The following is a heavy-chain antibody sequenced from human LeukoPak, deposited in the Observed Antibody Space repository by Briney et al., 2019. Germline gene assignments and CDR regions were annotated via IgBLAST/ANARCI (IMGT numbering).Heavy chain of an antibody. Sequence: GGSLRLSCAASGFTFSSYGMHWVRQAPGKGLEWVAVIWYDGSNKYYADSVKGRFTISRDNSKNTLYLQMNSLRAEDTAVSYCARDGLGADGMDVWGQGTTVTVSS. CDR2: IWYDGSNK. V-gene: IGHV3-33*01. CDR3: ARDGLGADGMDV. D-gene: IGHD3-16*01. J-gene: IGHJ6*02. CDR1: GFTFSSYG.